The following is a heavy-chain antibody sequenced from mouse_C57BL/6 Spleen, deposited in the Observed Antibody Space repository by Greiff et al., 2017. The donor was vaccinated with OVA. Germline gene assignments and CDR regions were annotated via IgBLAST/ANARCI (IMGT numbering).Heavy chain of an antibody. J-gene: IGHJ2*01. Sequence: QVQLQQSGAELARPGASVKLSCKASGYTFTSYGISWVKQRTGQGLEWSGEIYPRSGNTYYNEKFKGKATLTADKSSSTAYMELRSLTSEDSAVYFCAREGGNQSPRGYWGQGTTLTVSS. CDR3: AREGGNQSPRGY. CDR2: IYPRSGNT. CDR1: GYTFTSYG. D-gene: IGHD1-1*02. V-gene: IGHV1-81*01.